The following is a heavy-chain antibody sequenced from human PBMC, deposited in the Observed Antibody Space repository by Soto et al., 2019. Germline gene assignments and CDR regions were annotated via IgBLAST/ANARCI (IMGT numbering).Heavy chain of an antibody. CDR1: GFTFSSYG. D-gene: IGHD3-3*01. CDR3: ARAWDDFWSGYPDY. J-gene: IGHJ4*02. Sequence: QVQLVESGGGVVQPGRSLRLSCAASGFTFSSYGMHWVRQAPGKGLEWVAVISYDGSNKYYADSVKGRFTISRDNSKNTLYLQMNSLRAEDTAVYYCARAWDDFWSGYPDYWGQGTLVTVSS. CDR2: ISYDGSNK. V-gene: IGHV3-30*03.